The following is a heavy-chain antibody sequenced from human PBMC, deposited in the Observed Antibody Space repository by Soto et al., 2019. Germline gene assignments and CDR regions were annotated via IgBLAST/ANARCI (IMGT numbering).Heavy chain of an antibody. CDR2: INGGGTTI. CDR3: VRDPPFCTTSCFDY. J-gene: IGHJ4*02. Sequence: DVQLVESGGGLVQPGGSLRLSCAASGFSFRSYSMNWVRQTPGKGLEWVSYINGGGTTIYYAGSVKGRFTISRDNVRNSLYPQMDSLRVEDTAVYYCVRDPPFCTTSCFDYWGLGTLVTVSS. V-gene: IGHV3-48*01. CDR1: GFSFRSYS. D-gene: IGHD2-2*01.